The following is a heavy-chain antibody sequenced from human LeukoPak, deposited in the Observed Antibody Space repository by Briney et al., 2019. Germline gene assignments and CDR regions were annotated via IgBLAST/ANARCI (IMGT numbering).Heavy chain of an antibody. J-gene: IGHJ2*01. CDR3: ARGVGIVSFNL. CDR1: GYTFTGNH. V-gene: IGHV1-2*02. CDR2: IDPNSGGT. D-gene: IGHD1-26*01. Sequence: ASVKVSCKASGYTFTGNHVHWLRQAPGQGLDWMGWIDPNSGGTKYAQKFQDRVTMTSDTSISTAYMELSGLRSDDTAVYFCARGVGIVSFNLWGRGTLVTVSS.